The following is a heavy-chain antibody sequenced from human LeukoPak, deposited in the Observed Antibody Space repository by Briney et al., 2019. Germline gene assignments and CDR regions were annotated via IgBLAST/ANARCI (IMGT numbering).Heavy chain of an antibody. J-gene: IGHJ4*02. CDR2: ININTGNP. V-gene: IGHV7-4-1*02. CDR1: GYTFTSYG. CDR3: ARGDWVA. D-gene: IGHD3-9*01. Sequence: ASVKVSCKASGYTFTSYGISWVRQAPGQGLEWMGWININTGNPTYVQHFTGRFVFSLDTSVSTAYLQISSLKAEDTAVYYCARGDWVAWGQGTLVTVSS.